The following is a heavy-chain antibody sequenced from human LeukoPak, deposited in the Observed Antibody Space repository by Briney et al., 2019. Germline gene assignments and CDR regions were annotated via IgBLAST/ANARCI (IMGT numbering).Heavy chain of an antibody. J-gene: IGHJ4*02. V-gene: IGHV4-38-2*02. CDR3: ARGPYSSSWIDY. D-gene: IGHD6-13*01. CDR1: GYSISSGYY. CDR2: IHHSGST. Sequence: PSETLSLTCTVSGYSISSGYYWGWIRQPPGKGLEWIGSIHHSGSTYYNPSLKSRVTISVDTSKNQFSLKLSSVTAADTAVYYCARGPYSSSWIDYWGQGTLVTVSS.